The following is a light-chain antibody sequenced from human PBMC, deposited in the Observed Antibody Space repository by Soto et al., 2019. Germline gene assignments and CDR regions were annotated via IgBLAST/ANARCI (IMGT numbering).Light chain of an antibody. CDR2: KAS. CDR3: QQYKDYSWT. V-gene: IGKV1-5*03. Sequence: IQMTQSPSTPSASVGDRVAITCRASQSIGIWLAWYQQKPGKAPRFLIYKASTLESGVPSRFSGSGSGTEFTLTISSLQPEDFGSYYCQQYKDYSWTFGQGTKVEIK. J-gene: IGKJ1*01. CDR1: QSIGIW.